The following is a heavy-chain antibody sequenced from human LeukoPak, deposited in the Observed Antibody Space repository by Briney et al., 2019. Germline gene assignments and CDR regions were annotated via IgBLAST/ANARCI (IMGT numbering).Heavy chain of an antibody. CDR3: ARLGVVVPAAVEIAAAENYFDY. V-gene: IGHV4-38-2*02. D-gene: IGHD2-2*01. J-gene: IGHJ4*02. CDR1: GYSISSGYY. CDR2: IYHSGST. Sequence: SETLSLTCTVSGYSISSGYYWGWIRQPPGKGLEWIGSIYHSGSTYYNPSLKSRVTISVDTSKNQFSLKLSSVTAADTAVYYCARLGVVVPAAVEIAAAENYFDYWGQGTLVTVSS.